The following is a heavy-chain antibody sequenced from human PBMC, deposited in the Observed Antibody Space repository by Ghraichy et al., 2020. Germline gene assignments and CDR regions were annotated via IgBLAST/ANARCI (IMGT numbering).Heavy chain of an antibody. CDR2: IYPGDSDT. Sequence: GGSLNISCKGSGYSFTSYWIGWVRQMPGKGLEWMGIIYPGDSDTRYSPSFQGQVTISADKSISTAYLQWSSLKASDTTMYYCAISTSVEMATYFDYWGQGTLVTVSS. V-gene: IGHV5-51*01. CDR1: GYSFTSYW. CDR3: AISTSVEMATYFDY. D-gene: IGHD5-24*01. J-gene: IGHJ4*02.